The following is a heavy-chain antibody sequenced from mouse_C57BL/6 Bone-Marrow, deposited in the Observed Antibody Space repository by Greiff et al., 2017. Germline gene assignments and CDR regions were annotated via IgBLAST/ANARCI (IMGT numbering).Heavy chain of an antibody. CDR1: GFTFSDYG. V-gene: IGHV5-17*01. Sequence: DVQLVESGGGLVKPGGSLKLSCAASGFTFSDYGMHWVRQAPEKGLEWVAYISSGSSTIYYADTVKGRFTISRDNAKNTLFLQMTSLRSEDTAMYYCASPFITTVGFAYWGQGTLVTVSA. CDR2: ISSGSSTI. CDR3: ASPFITTVGFAY. J-gene: IGHJ3*01. D-gene: IGHD1-1*01.